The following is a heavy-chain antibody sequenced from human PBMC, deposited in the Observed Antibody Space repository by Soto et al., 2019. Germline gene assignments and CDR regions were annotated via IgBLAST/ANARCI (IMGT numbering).Heavy chain of an antibody. V-gene: IGHV3-64*01. CDR2: ISSNGGST. D-gene: IGHD3-22*01. Sequence: EVPLVESGGGLVQPGGSLRLSCAASGFTFSSYAMHWVRQAPGKGLEYVSAISSNGGSTYYANSVKGRFTISRDNSKNTRYLQMGSLRAEDMAVYYCARVGDSSGYQYYFDYWGQGTLVTVSS. CDR1: GFTFSSYA. CDR3: ARVGDSSGYQYYFDY. J-gene: IGHJ4*02.